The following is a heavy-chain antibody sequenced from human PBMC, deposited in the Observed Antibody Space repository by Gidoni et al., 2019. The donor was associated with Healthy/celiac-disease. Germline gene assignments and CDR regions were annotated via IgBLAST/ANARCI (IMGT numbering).Heavy chain of an antibody. J-gene: IGHJ3*02. CDR1: GFTFSSYE. V-gene: IGHV3-48*03. Sequence: EVQLVESGGGLVQPGGSLRLPCAASGFTFSSYEMNWVRQAPGKGLEWVSYISSSGSTIYYADSVKGRFTISRDNAKNSLYLQMNSLRAEDTAVYYCARSGGMAAFDIWGQGTMVTVSS. CDR3: ARSGGMAAFDI. D-gene: IGHD3-10*01. CDR2: ISSSGSTI.